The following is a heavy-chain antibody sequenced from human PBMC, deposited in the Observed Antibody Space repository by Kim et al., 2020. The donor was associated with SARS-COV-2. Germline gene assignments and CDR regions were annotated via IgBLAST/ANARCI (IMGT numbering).Heavy chain of an antibody. Sequence: ANNAQNFQDRVTITADESTSTAYMGLSSLRAEDRAVYCCARIEAWGFDYWGQGTLVTVSS. CDR3: ARIEAWGFDY. V-gene: IGHV1-69*01. D-gene: IGHD1-26*01. CDR2: A. J-gene: IGHJ4*02.